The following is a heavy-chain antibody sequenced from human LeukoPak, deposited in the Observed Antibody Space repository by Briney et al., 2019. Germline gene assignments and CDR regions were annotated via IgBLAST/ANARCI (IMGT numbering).Heavy chain of an antibody. J-gene: IGHJ4*02. Sequence: GGSLRLSCAASGFTFSNYAMNWVRQAPGKGLEWVSVIGGSGGDTYYADSVKGRFTISRDNSKNRLYLRMNSLRAEDTAAYYCAKFARRYCSGGSCHPFDYWGQGTLVTVSS. D-gene: IGHD2-15*01. V-gene: IGHV3-23*01. CDR1: GFTFSNYA. CDR3: AKFARRYCSGGSCHPFDY. CDR2: IGGSGGDT.